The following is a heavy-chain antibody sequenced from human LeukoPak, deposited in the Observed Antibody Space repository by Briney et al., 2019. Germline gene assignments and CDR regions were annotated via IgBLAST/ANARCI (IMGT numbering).Heavy chain of an antibody. CDR3: ARASDSGTYYSAFDI. CDR1: GGSFSNFA. CDR2: LIPIFGTA. Sequence: ASVKVSCKASGGSFSNFAFNWVRQAPGQGLEWVGGLIPIFGTANYAQHFQGRVTITADIFASTVYMELSSLRSGDTAVYYCARASDSGTYYSAFDIWGQGTMVTVSS. D-gene: IGHD3-10*01. J-gene: IGHJ3*02. V-gene: IGHV1-69*06.